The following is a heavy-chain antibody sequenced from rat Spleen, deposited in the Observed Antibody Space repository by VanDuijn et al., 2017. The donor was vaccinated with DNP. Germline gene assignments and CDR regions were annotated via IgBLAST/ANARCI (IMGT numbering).Heavy chain of an antibody. D-gene: IGHD1-9*01. CDR2: ISYSGST. J-gene: IGHJ4*01. CDR3: ARNYGYNSLYAMDA. CDR1: GYSITRTY. V-gene: IGHV3-1*01. Sequence: EVQLQESGPGLVEPSQSLSLTCSVTGYSITRTYWGWIRKFPGNKMEWIGHISYSGSTSYNPSLKSRISITRDTSKNQFFLQLNSVTTEDTATYYCARNYGYNSLYAMDAWGQGTSDTVSS.